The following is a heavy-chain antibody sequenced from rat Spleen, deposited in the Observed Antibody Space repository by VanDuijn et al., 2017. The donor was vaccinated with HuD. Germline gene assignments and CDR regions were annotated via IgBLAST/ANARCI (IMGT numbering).Heavy chain of an antibody. CDR3: TTYDSGYGH. Sequence: EVQLVESGGGLVQPGRSLKLSCVASGFTFSNYGMAWVRQAPTKGLEWVASITDSGGSTYYLDSVKGRFTISRDNAKRTLYLQMDSLRSEDTATYYCTTYDSGYGHWGQGVMVTVSS. D-gene: IGHD4-3*01. V-gene: IGHV5-27*01. J-gene: IGHJ2*01. CDR1: GFTFSNYG. CDR2: ITDSGGST.